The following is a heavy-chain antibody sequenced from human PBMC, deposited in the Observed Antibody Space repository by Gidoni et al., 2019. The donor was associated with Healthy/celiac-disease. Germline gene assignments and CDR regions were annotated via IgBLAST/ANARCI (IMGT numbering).Heavy chain of an antibody. V-gene: IGHV4-61*01. CDR2: IYYSGST. D-gene: IGHD2-2*01. CDR1: GGSVSSGSYY. Sequence: QVQLQESGPGLVKPSATLSLTCTVSGGSVSSGSYYWRWIRQPPGKGLEWIGYIYYSGSTNYNPSLKSRVTISVDTSKNQFSLKLSSVTAADTAVYYCARELGYCSSTSCYADYYYYYGMDVWGQGTTVTVSS. J-gene: IGHJ6*02. CDR3: ARELGYCSSTSCYADYYYYYGMDV.